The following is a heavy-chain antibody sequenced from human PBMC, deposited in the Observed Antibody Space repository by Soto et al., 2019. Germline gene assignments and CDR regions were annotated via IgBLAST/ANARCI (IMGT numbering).Heavy chain of an antibody. CDR2: IYYSGST. CDR3: ARVVVVTANWYFDL. CDR1: GGSVSSGSYY. J-gene: IGHJ2*01. Sequence: QVQLQESGPGLVKPSETLSLTCTVSGGSVSSGSYYWSWIRQPPGKGLEWIGYIYYSGSTNYNPSLKGRVTIPVATSKNQFSLKLSSVTAADTAVYYCARVVVVTANWYFDLWGRGTLVTVSS. V-gene: IGHV4-61*01. D-gene: IGHD2-21*02.